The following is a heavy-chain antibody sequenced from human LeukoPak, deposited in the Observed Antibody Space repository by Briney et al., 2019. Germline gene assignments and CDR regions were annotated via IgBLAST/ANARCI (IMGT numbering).Heavy chain of an antibody. V-gene: IGHV3-43*02. CDR3: ANVAVAGTWLHY. D-gene: IGHD6-19*01. Sequence: GGSLRLACAASGFTFGNYAMHWVRQAPGKGLEWVSLIRGDGRTTSYAGSVKGRFTISRDNSKNSLYLQMSSLRGEDTAMCFCANVAVAGTWLHYWGQGTLVTVSS. CDR1: GFTFGNYA. J-gene: IGHJ4*02. CDR2: IRGDGRTT.